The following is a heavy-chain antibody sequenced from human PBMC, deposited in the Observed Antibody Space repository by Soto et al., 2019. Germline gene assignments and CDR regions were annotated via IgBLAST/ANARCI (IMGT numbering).Heavy chain of an antibody. CDR1: GGSISSDIYH. Sequence: SETLSLTCTVSGGSISSDIYHWTWIRQPPGKGLEWIGYVYYTGNAHYNPSLRSRVTISLDTAKKLFSLQLTSVTAADTAVYYCARGDSFRSFDYWGQGTLVTVSS. CDR3: ARGDSFRSFDY. CDR2: VYYTGNA. V-gene: IGHV4-61*01. J-gene: IGHJ4*02. D-gene: IGHD2-21*01.